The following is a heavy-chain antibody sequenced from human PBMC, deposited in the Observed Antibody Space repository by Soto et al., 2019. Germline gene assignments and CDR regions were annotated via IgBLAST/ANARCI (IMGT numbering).Heavy chain of an antibody. J-gene: IGHJ4*02. CDR3: AKEEGYDFWSGYFGDEYYFDY. D-gene: IGHD3-3*01. CDR2: ISGSGGST. CDR1: GFTFSSYA. V-gene: IGHV3-23*01. Sequence: EVQLLESGGGLVQPGGSLRLSCAASGFTFSSYAMSWVRQAPGKGLEWVSAISGSGGSTYYADSVKGRFTISRDNSKNTLYLQMNSLRAEDTAVYYCAKEEGYDFWSGYFGDEYYFDYWGQGTLVTVSS.